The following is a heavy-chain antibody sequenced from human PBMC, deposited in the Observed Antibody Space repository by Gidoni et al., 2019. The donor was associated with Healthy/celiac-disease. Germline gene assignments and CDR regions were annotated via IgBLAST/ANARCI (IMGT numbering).Heavy chain of an antibody. CDR1: GFHFSSYA. CDR2: ISSNGGST. Sequence: EVQLVESGGGLVQPGGSLRLSCAASGFHFSSYAMHWVRQAPGKGLEYASAISSNGGSTYYANSVKGRCTISRDNSKNTLYLQMGSLRAEDMAVYYCARVSSSGYDYWGQGTLVTVSS. D-gene: IGHD6-13*01. CDR3: ARVSSSGYDY. V-gene: IGHV3-64*01. J-gene: IGHJ4*02.